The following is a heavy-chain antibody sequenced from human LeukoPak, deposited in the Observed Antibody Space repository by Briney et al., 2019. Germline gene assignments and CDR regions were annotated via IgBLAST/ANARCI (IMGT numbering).Heavy chain of an antibody. V-gene: IGHV1-2*02. CDR2: INPNSGAT. D-gene: IGHD3-10*01. CDR1: GYTFAGYY. CDR3: ARGRFGEWDNWFDP. Sequence: ASVKVSCKASGYTFAGYYIHWVRQATGQRLEWMAWINPNSGATNYAQKFQGRVSMTRDTSISTAYMALSRLTSDDTAVYFCARGRFGEWDNWFDPWGQGTLVTVSS. J-gene: IGHJ5*02.